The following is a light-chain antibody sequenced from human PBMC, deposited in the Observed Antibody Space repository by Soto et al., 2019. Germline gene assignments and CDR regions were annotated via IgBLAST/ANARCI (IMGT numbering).Light chain of an antibody. CDR1: SSNIGAGYD. CDR3: QSYDSSLSEYV. J-gene: IGLJ1*01. V-gene: IGLV1-40*01. Sequence: VLTQPPSVSGAPGRRVTISCTGSSSNIGAGYDVHWYQQLPGTAPKLLIYGNNNRPSGVPDRFSGSKSGTSASLAITGLQAEDEADYYCQSYDSSLSEYVFGSGTKVTVL. CDR2: GNN.